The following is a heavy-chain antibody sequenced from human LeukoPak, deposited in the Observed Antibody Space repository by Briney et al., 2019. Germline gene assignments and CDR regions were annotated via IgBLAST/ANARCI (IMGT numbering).Heavy chain of an antibody. CDR3: AKDHTDYGLGY. Sequence: SGRSLRLSCAASGFTFSSYGMHWVRQAPGKGLEWVAVISYDGSNKYYADSVKGRFTISRDNSKNTLYLQMNSLRAEDTAVYYCAKDHTDYGLGYWGQGTLVTVSS. V-gene: IGHV3-30*18. J-gene: IGHJ4*02. CDR1: GFTFSSYG. D-gene: IGHD4-17*01. CDR2: ISYDGSNK.